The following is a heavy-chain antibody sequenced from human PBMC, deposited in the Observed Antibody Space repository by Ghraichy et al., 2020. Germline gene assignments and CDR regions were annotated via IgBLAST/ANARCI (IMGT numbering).Heavy chain of an antibody. CDR3: ATPLRSSSYLSYFDY. Sequence: ASVKVSCKVSGYTLTELSMHWVRQAPGKGLEWMGGFDPEDGETIYAQKFQGRVTMTEDTSTDTAYMELSSLRSEDTAVYYCATPLRSSSYLSYFDYWGQGTLVTVSS. D-gene: IGHD2-2*01. V-gene: IGHV1-24*01. CDR2: FDPEDGET. CDR1: GYTLTELS. J-gene: IGHJ4*02.